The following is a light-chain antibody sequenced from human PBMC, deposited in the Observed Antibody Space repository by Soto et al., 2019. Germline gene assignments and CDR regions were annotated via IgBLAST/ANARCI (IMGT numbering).Light chain of an antibody. CDR2: DAS. CDR1: QSVSYY. J-gene: IGKJ1*01. CDR3: QQNKDWPGT. Sequence: EILMTQSPATLSVSPGERVTFSCRASQSVSYYLAWYQQKPGQAPRLLIYDASTRATGIPVRFSGSGSGTEFSLPISSLQSEDFGGYYCQQNKDWPGTFGQGTKVEIK. V-gene: IGKV3-15*01.